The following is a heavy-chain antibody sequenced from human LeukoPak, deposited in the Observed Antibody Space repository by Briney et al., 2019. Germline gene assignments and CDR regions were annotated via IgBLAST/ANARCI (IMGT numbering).Heavy chain of an antibody. CDR1: GFTFSSYW. D-gene: IGHD1-26*01. CDR3: AKKGATTGDFDY. CDR2: ISGSGGDT. Sequence: GGSLRLSCAASGFTFSSYWMHWVRQAPGKGLVWVSAISGSGGDTYYADSVKGRFTISRDNSKNTLYLQMNSLRAEDTAVYYCAKKGATTGDFDYWGQGTLVTVSS. V-gene: IGHV3-23*01. J-gene: IGHJ4*02.